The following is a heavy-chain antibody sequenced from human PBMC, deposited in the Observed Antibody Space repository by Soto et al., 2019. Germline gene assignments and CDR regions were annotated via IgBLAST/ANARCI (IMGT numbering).Heavy chain of an antibody. CDR1: GYRFTKYY. Sequence: QVQLVQSGPEVKKPGASVKISCRASGYRFTKYYVHWVRQAPGQGLEWMGVIDPRGGGTTYAQKFQDRVTMTRDSALSTVFLDLASLRSEDTAMYFCASHCSTRCSDWIGPWGQGTLVIVSS. CDR3: ASHCSTRCSDWIGP. D-gene: IGHD2-15*01. J-gene: IGHJ5*02. CDR2: IDPRGGGT. V-gene: IGHV1-46*03.